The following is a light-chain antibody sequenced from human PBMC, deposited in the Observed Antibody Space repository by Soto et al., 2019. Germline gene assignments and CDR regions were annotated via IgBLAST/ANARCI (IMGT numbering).Light chain of an antibody. CDR2: GAS. J-gene: IGKJ4*01. CDR3: QQYNAGPLT. V-gene: IGKV3-15*01. CDR1: GSVSTN. Sequence: EIVLTQSPATLSVSQGERATLSCRASGSVSTNLAWYQQKPGQAPRLLIYGASARATGIPARFSGSGSGTEFTLTISGLQSEDFAVYYCQQYNAGPLTVGGGTKVEIK.